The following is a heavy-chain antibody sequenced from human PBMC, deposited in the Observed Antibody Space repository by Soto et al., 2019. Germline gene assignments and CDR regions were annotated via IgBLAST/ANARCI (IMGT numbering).Heavy chain of an antibody. Sequence: EVQLVESGGGLVQPGGSLRLSCAASGFTFSSYWMHWVRQAPGKGLVWVSRINSDGSSTSYADSVKGRFTISRDNAKNTLYLQMNSLRAEDTAVYYCARVPDYYDSRSAFDIWGQGTMVTVSS. J-gene: IGHJ3*02. V-gene: IGHV3-74*01. CDR1: GFTFSSYW. CDR2: INSDGSST. D-gene: IGHD3-22*01. CDR3: ARVPDYYDSRSAFDI.